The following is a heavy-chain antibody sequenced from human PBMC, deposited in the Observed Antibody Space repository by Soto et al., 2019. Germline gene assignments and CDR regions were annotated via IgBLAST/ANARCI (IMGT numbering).Heavy chain of an antibody. Sequence: QVQLQESGPGLVKPSQTLSLTCTVSGGSISSAGYFWTWIRQHPGKGLEWIGYISYSGSTYYNPSLNSRVSISVDTSKNQFSLKLSSVTAADTAVYYCARETSTTCYGFAREYYDSSGFRPDAFDIWGQGTMVIVSS. V-gene: IGHV4-31*03. J-gene: IGHJ3*02. CDR2: ISYSGST. D-gene: IGHD3-22*01. CDR3: ARETSTTCYGFAREYYDSSGFRPDAFDI. CDR1: GGSISSAGYF.